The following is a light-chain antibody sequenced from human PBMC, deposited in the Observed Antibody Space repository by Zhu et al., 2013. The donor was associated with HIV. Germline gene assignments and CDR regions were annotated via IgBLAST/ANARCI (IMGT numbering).Light chain of an antibody. V-gene: IGKV3-20*01. CDR2: GAS. Sequence: EIVLTQSPGTLSLSPGERATLSCRASQSLSSSLAWYQQKPGQAPRLLIYGASSRATGIPDRFSGSGSGTDFTLTISKLEPEDSAVYFCQQYATSSLTFGGGTKVEI. J-gene: IGKJ4*01. CDR1: QSLSSS. CDR3: QQYATSSLT.